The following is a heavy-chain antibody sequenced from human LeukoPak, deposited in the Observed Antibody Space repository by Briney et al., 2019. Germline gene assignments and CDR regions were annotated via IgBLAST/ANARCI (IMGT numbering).Heavy chain of an antibody. Sequence: SGPTLVKPTQTLTLTCTFSGFLLTTTGVGVGWIRQPPGKALEWLALIYWNDGLRYSPSLQSRLTITKDTSKNQVVLTLTNMDPVDTATYYCAHTTSSTWPFDYWGQGTLVTVSS. V-gene: IGHV2-5*01. CDR1: GFLLTTTGVG. J-gene: IGHJ4*02. CDR2: IYWNDGL. D-gene: IGHD6-13*01. CDR3: AHTTSSTWPFDY.